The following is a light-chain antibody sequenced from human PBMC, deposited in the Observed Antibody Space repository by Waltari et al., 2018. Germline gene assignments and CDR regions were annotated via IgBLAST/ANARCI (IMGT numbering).Light chain of an antibody. J-gene: IGKJ2*01. V-gene: IGKV3-20*01. CDR1: QSVSSSY. Sequence: IVLTQSPGTLSLSPGESATLSCRASQSVSSSYLAWYQQKPGQTPRLLIYDASSRATGIPDRFSGSGSGTDFTLTISRLEPEDFAVYYCQQYGSSPPYTFGQGTKLEIK. CDR2: DAS. CDR3: QQYGSSPPYT.